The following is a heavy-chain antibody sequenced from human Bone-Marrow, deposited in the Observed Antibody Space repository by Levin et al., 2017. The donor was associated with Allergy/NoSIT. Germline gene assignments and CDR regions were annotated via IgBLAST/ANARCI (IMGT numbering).Heavy chain of an antibody. Sequence: SETLSLTCDVSGYSVSQGYFWGWVRQSPGKGLEWLGNIFHNGSTYYNPSLNGRLTISMDTAKNQFPMTLDFVAAADTAIYFCVRPEFSFSWYSAGNPWSPGTRVIVSS. CDR3: VRPEFSFSWYSAGNP. D-gene: IGHD2-15*01. CDR1: GYSVSQGYF. CDR2: IFHNGST. J-gene: IGHJ5*02. V-gene: IGHV4-38-2*01.